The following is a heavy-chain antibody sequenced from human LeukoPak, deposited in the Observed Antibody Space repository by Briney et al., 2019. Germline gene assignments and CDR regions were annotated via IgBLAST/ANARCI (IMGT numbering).Heavy chain of an antibody. Sequence: SETLSLTCTVSGGSISRGSYYWSWIRQPAGKGLEWIGRIYTSGSTNYNPSLKSRVTISVDTSKNQFSLNLTSVTATDTAVYYCARDAGGDGYTDYYYMDVWGKGTSVTVSS. CDR1: GGSISRGSYY. CDR3: ARDAGGDGYTDYYYMDV. D-gene: IGHD5-24*01. V-gene: IGHV4-61*02. J-gene: IGHJ6*03. CDR2: IYTSGST.